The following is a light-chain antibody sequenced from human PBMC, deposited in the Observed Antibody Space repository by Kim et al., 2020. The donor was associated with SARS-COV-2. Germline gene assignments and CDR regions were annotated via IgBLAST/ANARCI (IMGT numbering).Light chain of an antibody. CDR3: QQYNNWYT. J-gene: IGKJ2*01. CDR1: QNYSSS. CDR2: VAS. Sequence: SVWPRSNPPLSGQASQNYSSSLAWYQHKPGQAPPLLSCVASARATGITARCSGSWYGTEFTLTLRRLRSEDFAVYYSQQYNNWYTFGQDTKL. V-gene: IGKV3-15*01.